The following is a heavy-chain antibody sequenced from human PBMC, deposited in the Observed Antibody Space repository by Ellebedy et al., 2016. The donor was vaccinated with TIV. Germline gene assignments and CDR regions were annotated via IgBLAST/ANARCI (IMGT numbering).Heavy chain of an antibody. J-gene: IGHJ4*02. CDR2: TIPILGIV. D-gene: IGHD2-15*01. Sequence: SVKVSXXASGGTFNNYAISWVRQAPGQGLEWMGGTIPILGIVNYAQKFQGRVTITADESTSTVYMDLSSLRSEDTAVYYCARGADRYCTGGKCYRDFDSWGQGTLVTVSS. CDR1: GGTFNNYA. V-gene: IGHV1-69*10. CDR3: ARGADRYCTGGKCYRDFDS.